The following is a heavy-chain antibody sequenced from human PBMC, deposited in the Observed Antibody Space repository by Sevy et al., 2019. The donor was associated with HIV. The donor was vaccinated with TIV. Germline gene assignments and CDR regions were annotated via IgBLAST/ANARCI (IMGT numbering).Heavy chain of an antibody. Sequence: GGSLRLSCAASRFTFSSSAMHWVRQAPGKGLDWVAFISYDGTDKYYADSVKGRFTISRDNSRNTRSLQMNSLRAEGTAVDYCVRDGVSSCWYRGYYFDYWGQGTLVTVSS. J-gene: IGHJ4*02. CDR1: RFTFSSSA. V-gene: IGHV3-30-3*01. CDR2: ISYDGTDK. CDR3: VRDGVSSCWYRGYYFDY. D-gene: IGHD6-13*01.